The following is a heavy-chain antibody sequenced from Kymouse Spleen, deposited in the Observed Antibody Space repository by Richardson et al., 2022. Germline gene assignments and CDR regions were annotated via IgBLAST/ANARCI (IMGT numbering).Heavy chain of an antibody. V-gene: IGHV1-2*04. J-gene: IGHJ5*02. Sequence: QVQLVQSGAEVKKPGASVKVSCKASGYTFTGYYMHWVRQAPGQGLEWMGWINPNSGGTNYAQKFQGWVTMTRDTSISTAYMELSRLRSDDTAVYYCAREGRPITMVRGVKDWFDPWGQGTLVTVSS. CDR3: AREGRPITMVRGVKDWFDP. CDR1: GYTFTGYY. CDR2: INPNSGGT. D-gene: IGHD3-10*01.